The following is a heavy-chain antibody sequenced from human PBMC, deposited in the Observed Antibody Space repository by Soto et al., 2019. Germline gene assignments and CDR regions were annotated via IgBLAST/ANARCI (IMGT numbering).Heavy chain of an antibody. V-gene: IGHV1-69*04. CDR1: GGTFSSYT. J-gene: IGHJ3*02. CDR2: IIPILGVA. Sequence: GASVNVSCKASGGTFSSYTISWVRQAPGQGLEWMGRIIPILGVANYAQKFQGRVTITADKSTGTAYMELSSLRSEDTTVYYCARDHGQRLVPRSDAFDIWGQGTMVTVSS. D-gene: IGHD6-13*01. CDR3: ARDHGQRLVPRSDAFDI.